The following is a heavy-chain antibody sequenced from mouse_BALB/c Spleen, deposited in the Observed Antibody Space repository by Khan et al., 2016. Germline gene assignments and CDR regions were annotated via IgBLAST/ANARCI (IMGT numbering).Heavy chain of an antibody. CDR2: IDPPNGNT. J-gene: IGHJ2*01. V-gene: IGHV14-3*02. CDR3: ARMATN. D-gene: IGHD1-2*01. CDR1: GLNIQVTY. Sequence: EVQLLQSGAELVKSGATVKLSCTASGLNIQVTYMPWLKQWPEQGLEWIGRIDPPNGNTKYDPKFQGMGTIKADTSSNTSALQRISLPSDSTALCSSARMATNCGQGTTLTVSS.